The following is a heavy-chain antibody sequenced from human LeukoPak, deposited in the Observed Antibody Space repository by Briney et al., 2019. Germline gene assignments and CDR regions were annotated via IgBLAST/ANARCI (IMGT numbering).Heavy chain of an antibody. Sequence: GGSLRLSCAASGFNFSIYGMHWVRQAPGKGLEWVTFVRYDQSATVYADSVQGRFAISRDNSKNTVYLQMNSLRVEDTALYFCVKDQGECPGSRCYLRFLEYWGQGTLVIVSS. D-gene: IGHD3-3*01. CDR1: GFNFSIYG. CDR2: VRYDQSAT. J-gene: IGHJ4*02. V-gene: IGHV3-30*02. CDR3: VKDQGECPGSRCYLRFLEY.